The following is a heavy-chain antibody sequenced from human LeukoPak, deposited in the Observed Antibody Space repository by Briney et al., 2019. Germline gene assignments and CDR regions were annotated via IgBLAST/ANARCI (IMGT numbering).Heavy chain of an antibody. D-gene: IGHD3-16*01. V-gene: IGHV3-23*01. CDR3: AKDHYDYVWAFDI. CDR1: GFTFSSYT. Sequence: GGSLRLSCAASGFTFSSYTMNWVRQAPGKGLEWVSAISGTGENTHYADSVKGRVTVSRDNSKNTLYLQMNSLRAEDTAVYYCAKDHYDYVWAFDIWGQGTRVAVSS. J-gene: IGHJ3*02. CDR2: ISGTGENT.